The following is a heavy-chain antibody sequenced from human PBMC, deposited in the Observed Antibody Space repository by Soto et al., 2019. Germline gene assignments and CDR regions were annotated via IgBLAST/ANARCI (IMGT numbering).Heavy chain of an antibody. Sequence: PGGSLRLSCAASGFTFSTYDMHWVRQTAGKGLEWVSAIGTAGDTYYPGSVRGRFTISRENAKNSLYLQMNSLRAGDTAVYYCARVGKPNYYDTSTGQIYYYYYMDVWGKGTTVTVSS. CDR2: IGTAGDT. CDR3: ARVGKPNYYDTSTGQIYYYYYMDV. J-gene: IGHJ6*03. D-gene: IGHD3-9*01. CDR1: GFTFSTYD. V-gene: IGHV3-13*01.